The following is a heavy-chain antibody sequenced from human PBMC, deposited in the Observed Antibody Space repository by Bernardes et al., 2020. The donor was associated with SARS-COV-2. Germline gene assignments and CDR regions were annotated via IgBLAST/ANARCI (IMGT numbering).Heavy chain of an antibody. D-gene: IGHD6-19*01. CDR3: AIGAVAGTESFGF. V-gene: IGHV3-30*03. Sequence: GGSLRLSCAGSGFTFSNSGLHWVRQAPGPGLEWVATISYDGSQKKYADSVKGRFTISRDNSKNTLFLQMNSLRTEDTAVHFCAIGAVAGTESFGFWGQGALVTVSS. J-gene: IGHJ4*02. CDR2: ISYDGSQK. CDR1: GFTFSNSG.